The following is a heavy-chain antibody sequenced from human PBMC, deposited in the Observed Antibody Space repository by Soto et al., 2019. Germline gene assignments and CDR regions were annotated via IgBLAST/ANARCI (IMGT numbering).Heavy chain of an antibody. CDR3: ARARMITFGGVIPYSFDY. CDR2: IIPIFGTA. J-gene: IGHJ4*02. D-gene: IGHD3-16*02. V-gene: IGHV1-69*13. CDR1: GGTFSSYA. Sequence: SVKVSCKASGGTFSSYAITWVRQAPGQGLEWMGGIIPIFGTANYPQRFQGRVTITADESTSTAYMELRSLRSEDTAVYYCARARMITFGGVIPYSFDYWGQGTLVTVSS.